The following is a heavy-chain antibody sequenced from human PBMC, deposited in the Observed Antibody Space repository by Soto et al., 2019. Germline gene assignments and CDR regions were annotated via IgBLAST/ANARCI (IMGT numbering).Heavy chain of an antibody. Sequence: QVQLVQSGAAVKKPGSSVKVSCKASGGTFSRSAINWVRQAPGHGLEWMGGIIPVLGKPNYAQKFQGRVTMTAGESTSTADRELRRLTSEDTAVYYCARDGTLYDSNGYYYVYWGQGTLVTVSS. J-gene: IGHJ4*02. CDR3: ARDGTLYDSNGYYYVY. CDR1: GGTFSRSA. V-gene: IGHV1-69*01. D-gene: IGHD3-22*01. CDR2: IIPVLGKP.